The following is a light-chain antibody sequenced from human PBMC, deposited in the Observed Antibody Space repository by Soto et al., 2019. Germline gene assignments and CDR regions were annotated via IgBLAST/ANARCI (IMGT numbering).Light chain of an antibody. J-gene: IGKJ5*01. CDR2: GPS. CDR3: QQYYNWPT. V-gene: IGKV3D-15*01. CDR1: QSVSSSY. Sequence: EVVLTQSPGTLALSRGERATLSCRASQSVSSSYLAWYQHRPGQAPRLLVYGPSSRATGIPARFSGSGSGTEFTLTISSLQSEDFAVYYCQQYYNWPTFGQGTRLEIK.